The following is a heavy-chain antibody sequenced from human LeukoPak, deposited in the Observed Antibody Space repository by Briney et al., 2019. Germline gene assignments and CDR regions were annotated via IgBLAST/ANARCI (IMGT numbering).Heavy chain of an antibody. D-gene: IGHD5-18*01. J-gene: IGHJ2*01. CDR1: GYTFTSYG. CDR3: ARVNGYSYGPNWYFDL. Sequence: ASVKVSCKASGYTFTSYGISWVRQSPGQGLEWMGWISAYNGNTNYAQKLQGRVTMTTDPSTSTAYMELRSLRSDDPAVYYCARVNGYSYGPNWYFDLWGRGTLVTVSS. V-gene: IGHV1-18*04. CDR2: ISAYNGNT.